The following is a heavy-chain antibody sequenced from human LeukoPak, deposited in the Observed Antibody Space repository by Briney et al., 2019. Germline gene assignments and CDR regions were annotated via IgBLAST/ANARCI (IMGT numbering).Heavy chain of an antibody. D-gene: IGHD3-22*01. CDR1: GFTFSSYS. Sequence: GGSLRLSCAASGFTFSSYSMNWVRQAPGKGLEWVSSISSSSSYIYYADSVKGRFTISKDNAKNSLYLQMNSLRAEDTAVYYCARDYYYDSSGYCFDYWGQGTLVTVSS. CDR2: ISSSSSYI. CDR3: ARDYYYDSSGYCFDY. J-gene: IGHJ4*02. V-gene: IGHV3-21*01.